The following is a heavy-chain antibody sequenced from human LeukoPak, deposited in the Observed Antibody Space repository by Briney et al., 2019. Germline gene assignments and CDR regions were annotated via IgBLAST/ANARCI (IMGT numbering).Heavy chain of an antibody. D-gene: IGHD1-7*01. J-gene: IGHJ6*03. CDR1: GFTFSSYW. CDR2: INSDGSST. CDR3: AKDKGTTVDDYYYYMDV. Sequence: GGSLRLSCAASGFTFSSYWMHWVRQAPGKGLVWGSRINSDGSSTSYADSVKGRFTISRDNAKNTLYLQMNSLRAEDTAVYYCAKDKGTTVDDYYYYMDVWGKGTTVTVSS. V-gene: IGHV3-74*01.